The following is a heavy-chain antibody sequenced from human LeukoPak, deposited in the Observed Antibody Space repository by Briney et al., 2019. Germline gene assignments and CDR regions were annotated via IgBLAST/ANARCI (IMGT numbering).Heavy chain of an antibody. CDR2: IYYSGST. J-gene: IGHJ4*02. CDR3: ARGDGVATFSFDY. D-gene: IGHD5-12*01. Sequence: SQTLSLTCTVSGGSISSGGYYWSWIRQHPGKGLEWIGYIYYSGSTYYNPSLKSRVTISVDTSKNQFSLKLSSVTAADTAVYYCARGDGVATFSFDYWGQGTLVTVSS. V-gene: IGHV4-31*03. CDR1: GGSISSGGYY.